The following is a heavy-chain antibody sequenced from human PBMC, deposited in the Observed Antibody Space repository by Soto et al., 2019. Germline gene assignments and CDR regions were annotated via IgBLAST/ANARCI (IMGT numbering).Heavy chain of an antibody. J-gene: IGHJ6*02. CDR1: GFSFTDFW. CDR3: ARGIRLRYGVDV. D-gene: IGHD5-18*01. CDR2: INGDGTTT. V-gene: IGHV3-74*01. Sequence: GGSLRLSCAASGFSFTDFWMHWVRQAPGKGLVWVSRINGDGTTTNYADSVKGRFSISRDNAKNTVYLEINSLRDEHTALYYCARGIRLRYGVDVWGQGTSVTVSS.